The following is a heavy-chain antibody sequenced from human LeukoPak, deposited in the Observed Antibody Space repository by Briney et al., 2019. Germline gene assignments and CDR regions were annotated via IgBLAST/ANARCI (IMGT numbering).Heavy chain of an antibody. V-gene: IGHV3-33*08. D-gene: IGHD1-26*01. J-gene: IGHJ4*02. CDR1: GFTFSYYV. CDR2: IWYDGSNE. Sequence: GGSLRLSCAASGFTFSYYVMNWVRQAQGKGLEWVALIWYDGSNENYADSVKGRFTISRDNSRDTLYLQMNSLRGEDTAVYYCARGGLTIAEATTSRYLDYWGQGTLVTVSS. CDR3: ARGGLTIAEATTSRYLDY.